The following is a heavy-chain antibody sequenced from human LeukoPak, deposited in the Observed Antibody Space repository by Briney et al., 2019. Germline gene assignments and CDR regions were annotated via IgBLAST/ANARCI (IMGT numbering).Heavy chain of an antibody. Sequence: ASVKVSCKASGYTFTGYYMHWVRQAPGQGLEWMGWINPNSGGTNYAQKFQGRVTMTRDMSTSTIYMELSSLRSEDTAVYYCARDRLIAAAGKGVNWFDPWGQGTLVTVSS. CDR1: GYTFTGYY. CDR2: INPNSGGT. J-gene: IGHJ5*02. D-gene: IGHD6-13*01. V-gene: IGHV1-2*02. CDR3: ARDRLIAAAGKGVNWFDP.